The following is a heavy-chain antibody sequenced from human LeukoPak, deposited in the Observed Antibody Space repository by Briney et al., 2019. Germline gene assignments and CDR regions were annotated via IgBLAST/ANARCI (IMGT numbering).Heavy chain of an antibody. CDR3: VRESDVWSSPGIGRPLDV. CDR1: GFTFSNSW. V-gene: IGHV3-7*01. Sequence: PGGSLRLSCLASGFTFSNSWMTWVRQAPGRGLERVANIKEDGSDKQYVDSVRGRFTISRDNAKNSVSLQMDGLRAEDTAVYHCVRESDVWSSPGIGRPLDVWGKGTTVTVSS. CDR2: IKEDGSDK. J-gene: IGHJ6*04. D-gene: IGHD3-3*01.